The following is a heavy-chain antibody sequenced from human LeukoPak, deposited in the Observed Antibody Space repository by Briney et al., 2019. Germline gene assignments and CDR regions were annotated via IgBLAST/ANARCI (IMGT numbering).Heavy chain of an antibody. CDR3: ARSKIRGGPIDY. CDR1: GGSFSGYY. D-gene: IGHD3-10*01. V-gene: IGHV4-59*01. Sequence: SETLSLTCAVYGGSFSGYYWSWIRQPPGKGLEWIGYICYSGSTNYNPSLKSRVTISVDTSKNQFSLKLSSVTAADTAVYYCARSKIRGGPIDYWGQGTLVTVSS. J-gene: IGHJ4*02. CDR2: ICYSGST.